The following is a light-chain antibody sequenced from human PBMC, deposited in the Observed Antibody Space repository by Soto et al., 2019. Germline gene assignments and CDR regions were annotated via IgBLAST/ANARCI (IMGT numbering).Light chain of an antibody. CDR3: QQYVSSPPVYS. J-gene: IGKJ2*01. CDR1: QSVSSNY. V-gene: IGKV3-20*01. CDR2: GAS. Sequence: ETVLTQSPGTLSLSPGERATLSCGASQSVSSNYLAWYQQKPGQAPRLLIYGASSRATGVPDRFSGSGSGTDFTLTISRLEPEDSAVYYCQQYVSSPPVYSFGQGTKLEI.